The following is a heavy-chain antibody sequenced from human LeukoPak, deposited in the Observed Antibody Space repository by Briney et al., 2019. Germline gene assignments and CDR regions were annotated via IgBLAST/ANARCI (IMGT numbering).Heavy chain of an antibody. CDR1: GGSISSGDYY. J-gene: IGHJ3*02. Sequence: SETLSLTCTVSGGSISSGDYYWSWIRQPPGKGLEWIGYIYYSGRTNHNPSLKSRVTISVSTSRNQFSLKLSSVTAADTAVYYCARHLDYGDHQGAFDIWGQGTMVTVSS. CDR2: IYYSGRT. D-gene: IGHD4-17*01. V-gene: IGHV4-30-4*01. CDR3: ARHLDYGDHQGAFDI.